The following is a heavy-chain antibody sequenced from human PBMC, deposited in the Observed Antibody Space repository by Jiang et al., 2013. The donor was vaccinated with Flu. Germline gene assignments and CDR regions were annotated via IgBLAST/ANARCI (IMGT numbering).Heavy chain of an antibody. D-gene: IGHD3-22*01. CDR2: SIPVGSP. Sequence: TLSLTCTVSGGSXSSGSYFWTWIRQARREGTWSGLGVSIPVGSPTTAPPSRVESPCRADTSKNQFSLKLSSVTAADTAVYYCARLVSYSDSSGYYRFGMDVWGQGTTVTVSS. CDR3: ARLVSYSDSSGYYRFGMDV. J-gene: IGHJ6*02. V-gene: IGHV4-61*02. CDR1: GGSXSSGSYF.